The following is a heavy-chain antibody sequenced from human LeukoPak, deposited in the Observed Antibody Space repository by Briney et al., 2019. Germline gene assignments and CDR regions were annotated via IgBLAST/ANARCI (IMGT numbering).Heavy chain of an antibody. D-gene: IGHD2-15*01. CDR3: ASTIDSEDLDY. CDR1: GFTFSSYW. Sequence: GGSLRLSCAASGFTFSSYWMSWVREAPGKGLEWVANIKQDGSEKYYVDSVKGRFTISRDNAKNSLYLQMNSLRAEDTAVYYCASTIDSEDLDYWGQGTLVTVSS. CDR2: IKQDGSEK. V-gene: IGHV3-7*01. J-gene: IGHJ4*02.